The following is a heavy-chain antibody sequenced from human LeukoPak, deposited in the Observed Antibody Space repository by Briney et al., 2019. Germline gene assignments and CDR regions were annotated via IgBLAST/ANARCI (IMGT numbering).Heavy chain of an antibody. CDR2: ISPYTGDT. CDR1: GYTFSSYG. V-gene: IGHV1-18*04. J-gene: IGHJ4*02. Sequence: GASVKVSCKASGYTFSSYGISWVRQAPGQRLEWMGSISPYTGDTKYAERLQDRVIMTTDTSTRTAYMELRSLTSDDTAVFYCSRDQYDSVWGSYRPYFDFWGQGTLVTVSS. CDR3: SRDQYDSVWGSYRPYFDF. D-gene: IGHD3-16*02.